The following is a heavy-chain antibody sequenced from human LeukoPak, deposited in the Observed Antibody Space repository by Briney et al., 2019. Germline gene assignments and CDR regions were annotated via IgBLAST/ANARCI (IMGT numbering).Heavy chain of an antibody. V-gene: IGHV4-38-2*02. CDR1: GYSISSGFY. J-gene: IGHJ4*02. D-gene: IGHD3-22*01. CDR2: VYHGGST. CDR3: ARRDDSSGYHKIFDY. Sequence: SETLSVTCTVSGYSISSGFYWGWIRQPPGKGLEWIGNVYHGGSTYYNPSLKTRVTISIDTSKNQFYLKLSSLTAADTAVYYCARRDDSSGYHKIFDYWGPGTLVTVSS.